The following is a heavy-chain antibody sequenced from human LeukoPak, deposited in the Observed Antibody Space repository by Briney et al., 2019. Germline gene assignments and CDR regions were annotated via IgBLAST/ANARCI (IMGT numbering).Heavy chain of an antibody. CDR1: GFTFSNYA. D-gene: IGHD6-13*01. V-gene: IGHV3-23*01. CDR2: ISGSGGST. CDR3: ARIGYSSSWAPDY. Sequence: PGGSLRLSCAASGFTFSNYAMSWVRQAPGKGLEWVSTISGSGGSTYYADSVKGRFTISRDNSKNTLYLQMNSLRAEDTAVYYCARIGYSSSWAPDYWGQGTLVTVSS. J-gene: IGHJ4*02.